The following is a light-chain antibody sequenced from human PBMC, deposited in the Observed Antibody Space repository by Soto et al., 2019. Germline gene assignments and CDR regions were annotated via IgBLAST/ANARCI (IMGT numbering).Light chain of an antibody. CDR2: EVS. J-gene: IGLJ3*02. CDR1: SSDVGGYNY. V-gene: IGLV2-8*01. CDR3: NSYADNGNWV. Sequence: QSALTQPPSASGSPGQSVTISCTGTSSDVGGYNYVSWYQHHPGKAPKLMIYEVSKRPSGVPDRFSGSKSGNTASLTVSGLQAEDEADYYCNSYADNGNWVFGGGTKLTVL.